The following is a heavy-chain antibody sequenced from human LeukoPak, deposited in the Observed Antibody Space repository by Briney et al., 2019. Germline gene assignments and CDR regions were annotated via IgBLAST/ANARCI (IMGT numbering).Heavy chain of an antibody. D-gene: IGHD5-18*01. J-gene: IGHJ4*02. CDR3: ARPRRGYSYGFFDN. Sequence: GSLRLSCAASGFTFSSYSMNWVRQAPGKGLEWVSYISSSSSTIYYADSVKGRFTISRDNAKNSLYLQMNSLRAEDTAIYYCARPRRGYSYGFFDNWGQGTLVTVSS. CDR2: ISSSSSTI. V-gene: IGHV3-48*04. CDR1: GFTFSSYS.